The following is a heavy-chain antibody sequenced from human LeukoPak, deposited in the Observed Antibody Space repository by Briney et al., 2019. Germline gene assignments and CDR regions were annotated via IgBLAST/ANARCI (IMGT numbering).Heavy chain of an antibody. J-gene: IGHJ4*02. V-gene: IGHV3-48*01. CDR3: ARGAYYYED. Sequence: GGSLRLSCAASGLTFSSYSMNWVRQAPGKGLEWVSYISSSTSTINYADSVKGRFTMSRDNAKNSLYLQMNSLRAEDTAVYYCARGAYYYEDWGQGTLVTVSS. CDR1: GLTFSSYS. CDR2: ISSSTSTI. D-gene: IGHD3-22*01.